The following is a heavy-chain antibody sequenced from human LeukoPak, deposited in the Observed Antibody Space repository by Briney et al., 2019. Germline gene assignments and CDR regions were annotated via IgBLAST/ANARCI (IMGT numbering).Heavy chain of an antibody. CDR1: GGSFSGYY. V-gene: IGHV4-34*01. CDR2: INHSGST. D-gene: IGHD1-14*01. Sequence: SETLSLTCAVYGGSFSGYYWSWIRQPPGKGLEWIGEINHSGSTNYNPSLKSRVTISVDTSKNQFSLKLSSVTAADTAVYYCARDRGPYWYFDLWGRGTPVTVSS. CDR3: ARDRGPYWYFDL. J-gene: IGHJ2*01.